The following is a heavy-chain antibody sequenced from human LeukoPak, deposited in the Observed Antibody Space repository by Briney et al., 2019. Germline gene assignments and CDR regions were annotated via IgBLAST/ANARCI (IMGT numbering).Heavy chain of an antibody. Sequence: ASVKVSCKASGYTFTGYFMNWVRQAPGQGLEWMGRINPNNGGTNYAQNFQVRVTMTRDTSISKAYMELSSLRSEDTAVYYCARVGNGFNDAFDIWGQGTIVTVHS. J-gene: IGHJ3*02. D-gene: IGHD5-24*01. V-gene: IGHV1-2*06. CDR1: GYTFTGYF. CDR3: ARVGNGFNDAFDI. CDR2: INPNNGGT.